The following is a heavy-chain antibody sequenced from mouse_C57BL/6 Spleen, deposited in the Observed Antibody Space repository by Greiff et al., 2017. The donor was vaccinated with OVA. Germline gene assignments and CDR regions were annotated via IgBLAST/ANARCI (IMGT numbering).Heavy chain of an antibody. CDR3: ASAGNYLDYYAMDY. J-gene: IGHJ4*01. CDR2: IYPGDGDT. D-gene: IGHD2-1*01. CDR1: GYAFSSSW. V-gene: IGHV1-82*01. Sequence: QVQLKESGPELVKPGASVKISCKASGYAFSSSWMNWVKQRPGKGLEWIGRIYPGDGDTNYNGKFKGKATLTADKSSSTAYMQLSSLTSEDSAVYFCASAGNYLDYYAMDYWGQGTSVTVSS.